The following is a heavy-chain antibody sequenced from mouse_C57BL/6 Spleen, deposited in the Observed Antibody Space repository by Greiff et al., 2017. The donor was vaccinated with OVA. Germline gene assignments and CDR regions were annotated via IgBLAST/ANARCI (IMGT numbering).Heavy chain of an antibody. J-gene: IGHJ4*01. CDR1: GFSLTSYG. Sequence: QVQLKESGPGLVAPSQSLSITCTVSGFSLTSYGVHWVRQPPGKGLEWLVVIWSDGSTTYNSALKSRLSISKDNSKSQVFLKMNSLQTDDTAMYYCARHRHYYGSTNAMDYWGQGTSVTVSS. V-gene: IGHV2-6-1*01. D-gene: IGHD1-1*01. CDR3: ARHRHYYGSTNAMDY. CDR2: IWSDGST.